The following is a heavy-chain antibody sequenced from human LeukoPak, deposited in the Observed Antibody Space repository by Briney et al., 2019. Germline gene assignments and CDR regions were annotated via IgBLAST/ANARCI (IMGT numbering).Heavy chain of an antibody. CDR3: ARVVKEYYYDSSGYYILRFMDV. D-gene: IGHD3-22*01. J-gene: IGHJ6*03. Sequence: ASVKVSCKASGYTFTCYYMHWVRQAPGQGLEGMGWINHNSGGRNYAQKCQGRVTMTRDTSISTAYIELSSLRSDDTAVYYCARVVKEYYYDSSGYYILRFMDVWGKGTTVTISS. V-gene: IGHV1-2*02. CDR1: GYTFTCYY. CDR2: INHNSGGR.